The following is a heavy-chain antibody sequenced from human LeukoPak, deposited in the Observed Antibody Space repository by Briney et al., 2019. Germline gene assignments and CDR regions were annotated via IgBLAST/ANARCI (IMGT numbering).Heavy chain of an antibody. V-gene: IGHV1-69*06. CDR3: ARDQRSGAFDI. J-gene: IGHJ3*02. Sequence: GASVKVSCKASGYTFTSYGISWVRQAPGQGLEWMGGIIPIFGTANYAQKFQGRVTITADKSTSTAYMELSSLRSEDTAVYYCARDQRSGAFDIWGQGTMVTVSS. D-gene: IGHD5-24*01. CDR2: IIPIFGTA. CDR1: GYTFTSYG.